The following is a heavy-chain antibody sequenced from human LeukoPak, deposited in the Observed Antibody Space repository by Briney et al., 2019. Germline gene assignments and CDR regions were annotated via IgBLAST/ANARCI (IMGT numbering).Heavy chain of an antibody. Sequence: GRSLRLSCAASGFTFSSYGMHWVRQAPGKGLEWVAVISYDGSNKYYADSVKGRFTISRDNSKNTLYLQMNSLRAEDTAVYYCAKSWGGSGVAYYYYYGMDVWGQGTTVTVSS. J-gene: IGHJ6*02. D-gene: IGHD1-26*01. CDR1: GFTFSSYG. CDR3: AKSWGGSGVAYYYYYGMDV. V-gene: IGHV3-30*18. CDR2: ISYDGSNK.